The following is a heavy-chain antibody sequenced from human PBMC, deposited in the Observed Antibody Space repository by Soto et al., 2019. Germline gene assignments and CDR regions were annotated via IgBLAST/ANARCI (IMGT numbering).Heavy chain of an antibody. CDR1: GGSFSGYY. J-gene: IGHJ4*02. CDR2: INHSGST. CDR3: ARGLTTYYYDSSGYYRKKINYYFDY. V-gene: IGHV4-34*01. D-gene: IGHD3-22*01. Sequence: QVQLQQWGAGLLKPSETLSLTCAVYGGSFSGYYWSWIRQPPGKGLEWIGEINHSGSTNYNPSLKSRVTISVDTSKNQFSLKLRSVTAADTAVYYCARGLTTYYYDSSGYYRKKINYYFDYWGQGTLVTVSS.